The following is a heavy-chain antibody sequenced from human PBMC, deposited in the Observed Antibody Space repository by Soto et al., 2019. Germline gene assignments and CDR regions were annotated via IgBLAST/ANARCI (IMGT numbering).Heavy chain of an antibody. J-gene: IGHJ6*03. CDR1: GFTFSSYS. CDR3: ARVPFSQYPGYYYYYMDV. CDR2: ISSSSSYI. Sequence: GGSLRLSCAASGFTFSSYSMNWVRQAPGKGLEWVSSISSSSSYIYYADSVKGRFTISRDNAKNSLYLQMNSLRAEDTAVYYCARVPFSQYPGYYYYYMDVWGKGTTVTVSS. D-gene: IGHD2-2*02. V-gene: IGHV3-21*01.